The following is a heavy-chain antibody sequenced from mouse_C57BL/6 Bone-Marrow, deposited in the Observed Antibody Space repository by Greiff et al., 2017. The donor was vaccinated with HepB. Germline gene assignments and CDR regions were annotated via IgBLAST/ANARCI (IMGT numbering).Heavy chain of an antibody. J-gene: IGHJ3*01. D-gene: IGHD1-1*01. V-gene: IGHV2-9-1*01. CDR2: IWTGGGT. Sequence: VQLVESGPGLVAPSQSLSITCTVSGFSLTSYAISWVRQPPGKGLGWLGVIWTGGGTNYNSALKSRLSISKDNSKSQVFLKMNSLQTADTARYYCARPDYYGSLFAYWGQGTLVTVSA. CDR1: GFSLTSYA. CDR3: ARPDYYGSLFAY.